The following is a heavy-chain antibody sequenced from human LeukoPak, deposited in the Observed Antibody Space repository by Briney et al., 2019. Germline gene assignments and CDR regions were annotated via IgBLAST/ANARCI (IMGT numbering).Heavy chain of an antibody. J-gene: IGHJ4*02. CDR2: ISYDGSNK. D-gene: IGHD5-12*01. CDR1: GFTFSSYA. CDR3: AKGERIVATIAGPDY. V-gene: IGHV3-30*18. Sequence: GGSLRLSCAASGFTFSSYAMSWVRQAPGKGLEWVAVISYDGSNKYYADSVKGRLTISRDNSKNTLYLQMNSLRAEDTAVYYCAKGERIVATIAGPDYWGQGTLVTVSS.